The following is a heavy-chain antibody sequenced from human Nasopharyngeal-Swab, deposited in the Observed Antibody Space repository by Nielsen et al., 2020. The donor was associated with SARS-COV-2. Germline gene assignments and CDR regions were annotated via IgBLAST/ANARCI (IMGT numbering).Heavy chain of an antibody. CDR3: ARDGGGWFDP. CDR2: ISYDGSNK. D-gene: IGHD2-15*01. J-gene: IGHJ5*02. V-gene: IGHV3-30*04. Sequence: GGSLRLSCAASGFTFSSYAMHWVRQAPGKGLEWVAVISYDGSNKYYADSVKGRSTISRDNSKNTLYLQMNSLRAEDTAVYYCARDGGGWFDPWGQGTLVTVSS. CDR1: GFTFSSYA.